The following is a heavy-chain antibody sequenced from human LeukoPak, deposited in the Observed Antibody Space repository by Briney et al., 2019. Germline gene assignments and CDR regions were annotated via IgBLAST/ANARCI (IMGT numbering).Heavy chain of an antibody. D-gene: IGHD5/OR15-5a*01. J-gene: IGHJ4*02. CDR2: IWYDGSNK. V-gene: IGHV3-33*01. CDR3: AGDIYVYDNFDY. Sequence: GGSLRLSCAASGFTFSSYGMRWVRQAPGKGLEWVAVIWYDGSNKYYADSVKGRFTISRDNSKNTLYLQMNSLRAEDTAVYYCAGDIYVYDNFDYWGQGTLVTVSS. CDR1: GFTFSSYG.